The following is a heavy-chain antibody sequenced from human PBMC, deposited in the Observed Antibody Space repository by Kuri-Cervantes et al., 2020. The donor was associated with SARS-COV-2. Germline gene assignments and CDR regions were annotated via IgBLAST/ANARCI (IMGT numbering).Heavy chain of an antibody. D-gene: IGHD6-19*01. CDR1: GFTVSSNY. V-gene: IGHV3-66*01. J-gene: IGHJ2*01. Sequence: GGSLRLSCAASGFTVSSNYMSWVRQAPGKGLEWVSVIYSGGSTYYADSVKGRFTISRDNSKNTLYLQMNSLRAEDTAVYYCARIYSSGWYWYFDLWGRGTLVTVSS. CDR3: ARIYSSGWYWYFDL. CDR2: IYSGGST.